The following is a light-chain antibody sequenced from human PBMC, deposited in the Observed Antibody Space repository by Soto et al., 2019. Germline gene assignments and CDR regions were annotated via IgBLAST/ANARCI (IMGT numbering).Light chain of an antibody. CDR2: DND. CDR1: SSNIENNY. V-gene: IGLV1-51*01. J-gene: IGLJ3*02. Sequence: QSVLTQPPSVSAAPGQKVTISFSGSSSNIENNYVSWYQQLPGTAPKLLIYDNDKRPSGIPDRFSGSKSGTSATLGITGLQTGDEADYYCGTWDSSLSAGVFGGGTKLTVL. CDR3: GTWDSSLSAGV.